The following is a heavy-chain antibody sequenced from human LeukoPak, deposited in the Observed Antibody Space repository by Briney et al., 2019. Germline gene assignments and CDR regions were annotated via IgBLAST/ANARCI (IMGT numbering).Heavy chain of an antibody. D-gene: IGHD3-10*01. CDR2: ISAYNGNT. CDR3: ARVPPDPSITMVRGVILFDY. CDR1: GYTFTSYG. J-gene: IGHJ4*02. Sequence: GASVKVSCKASGYTFTSYGISWVRQAPGQGLEWMGWISAYNGNTNYAQKLQGRVTMTTDTSTSTAYMELRSLRSDDTAVYYCARVPPDPSITMVRGVILFDYWGQGTLVTVSS. V-gene: IGHV1-18*01.